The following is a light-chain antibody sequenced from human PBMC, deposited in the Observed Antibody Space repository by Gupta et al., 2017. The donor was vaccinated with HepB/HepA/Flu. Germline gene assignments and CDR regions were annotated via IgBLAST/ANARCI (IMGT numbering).Light chain of an antibody. J-gene: IGKJ2*01. V-gene: IGKV3-15*01. CDR3: QQYNNWPPYT. CDR2: SAS. CDR1: QSVSSN. Sequence: EIVITQSPATLSVSPGERVTLSCRASQSVSSNLAWYQQKPGQAPRLLIYSASTRAAGIPARFSGSGSGKDFTLTISSRQSEDFAVYYCQQYNNWPPYTFGQATKLEIQ.